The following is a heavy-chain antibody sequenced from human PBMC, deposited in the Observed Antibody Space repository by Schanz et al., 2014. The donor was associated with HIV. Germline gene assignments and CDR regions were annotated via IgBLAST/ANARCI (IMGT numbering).Heavy chain of an antibody. D-gene: IGHD1-26*01. CDR3: AREREESIAYYYYGMDV. J-gene: IGHJ6*02. V-gene: IGHV3-11*04. Sequence: QVQLVESGGDLVKPGGSLRLSCTASGFSFSDYHMSWIRQAPGKGLEWVSSLSGSGSNIYYADSVKGRLTISRDNSKNTLYLQMNSLRAEDTAVYYCAREREESIAYYYYGMDVWGQGTAVTVSS. CDR1: GFSFSDYH. CDR2: LSGSGSNI.